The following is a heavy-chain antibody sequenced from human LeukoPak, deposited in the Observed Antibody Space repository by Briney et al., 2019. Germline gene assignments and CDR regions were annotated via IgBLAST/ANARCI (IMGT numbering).Heavy chain of an antibody. D-gene: IGHD4-23*01. V-gene: IGHV1-3*01. J-gene: IGHJ4*02. CDR3: ARDEGGNSGFDY. CDR1: GYILSRYA. Sequence: ASVKVSCKASGYILSRYAMNWVRQAPGQRLEWMGWINAGNGNTKYSQKLQGRVTMTTDTSTSTAYMELRSLRSDDTAVYYCARDEGGNSGFDYWGQGTLVTVSS. CDR2: INAGNGNT.